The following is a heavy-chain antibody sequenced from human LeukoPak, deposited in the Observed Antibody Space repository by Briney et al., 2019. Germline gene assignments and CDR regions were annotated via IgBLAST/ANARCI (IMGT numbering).Heavy chain of an antibody. Sequence: VGSLRLSCAASGFTFSSYEMNWVRQAPGKGLEWLSYIRGGGNTMYYADSVKGRLTIARDDGKNSLYLQTSSLRAEDTAVYYCARESDSFGGDAFDIGDQGRMVTFS. D-gene: IGHD3/OR15-3a*01. CDR3: ARESDSFGGDAFDI. J-gene: IGHJ3*02. V-gene: IGHV3-48*03. CDR1: GFTFSSYE. CDR2: IRGGGNTM.